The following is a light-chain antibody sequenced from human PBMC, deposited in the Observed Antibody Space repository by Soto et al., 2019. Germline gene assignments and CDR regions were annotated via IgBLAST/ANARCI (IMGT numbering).Light chain of an antibody. CDR1: SSDVGGYNY. V-gene: IGLV2-8*01. CDR2: EVS. Sequence: QSALTQPPSASGSPGQSVTISCTGTSSDVGGYNYVSWYQQHPGKAPKLMIYEVSKWPSGVPDRFSGSKSGNTASLTVSGLQAEDEDDYYCSSYAGSNKLVFGAGTKLTVL. CDR3: SSYAGSNKLV. J-gene: IGLJ2*01.